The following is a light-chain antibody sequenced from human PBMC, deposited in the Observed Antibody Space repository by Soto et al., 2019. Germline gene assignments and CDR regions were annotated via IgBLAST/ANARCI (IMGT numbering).Light chain of an antibody. J-gene: IGKJ4*01. CDR3: QKYNSAPRT. V-gene: IGKV1-27*01. Sequence: DIQMTQSPSSLSASVGDRVTITCRASQGISTYLAWYQQKPGKAPKLLIYTASTLRTGVPSRFSGSGSGTDFTLTISSLQPEDVATYYCQKYNSAPRTFGEGTKVEIK. CDR1: QGISTY. CDR2: TAS.